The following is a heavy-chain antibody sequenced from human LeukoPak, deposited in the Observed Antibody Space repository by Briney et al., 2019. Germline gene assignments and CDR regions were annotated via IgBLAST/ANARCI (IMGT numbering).Heavy chain of an antibody. Sequence: PSETLSLTCAVYGGSFSGYYWSWIRQPPGKGVEWIGEINHSGSTNYNPSLKSRVTISVDTSKNQFSLKLSSVTAADTAVYYCARVTVGGDIVVVPAAYTHWGQGTLVTVSS. CDR1: GGSFSGYY. J-gene: IGHJ4*02. D-gene: IGHD2-2*01. CDR3: ARVTVGGDIVVVPAAYTH. CDR2: INHSGST. V-gene: IGHV4-34*01.